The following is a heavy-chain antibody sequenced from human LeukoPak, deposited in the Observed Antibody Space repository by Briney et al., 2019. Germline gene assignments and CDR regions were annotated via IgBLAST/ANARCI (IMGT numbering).Heavy chain of an antibody. CDR2: SRNKANSYTT. CDR3: ARDLTGSYYNY. Sequence: PGGSLRLSCAASGFTFSSYEMNWVRQAPGKGLEWVGRSRNKANSYTTEYAASVKGRFTISRDDSKNSLYLQMNSLKTEDTALYYCARDLTGSYYNYWGQGTLVTVSS. J-gene: IGHJ4*02. CDR1: GFTFSSYE. D-gene: IGHD1-26*01. V-gene: IGHV3-72*01.